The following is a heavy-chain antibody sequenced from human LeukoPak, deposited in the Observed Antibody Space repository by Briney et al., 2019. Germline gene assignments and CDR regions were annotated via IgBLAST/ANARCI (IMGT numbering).Heavy chain of an antibody. D-gene: IGHD6-13*01. CDR2: IYSSGYT. V-gene: IGHV4-4*07. CDR1: GGSISSYY. J-gene: IGHJ6*02. CDR3: ATGGDTSSARGYYAMDV. Sequence: SETLSHTCTVSGGSISSYYWSWIRQPAGKGLEWIGRIYSSGYTNYNPSLKSRVTMSVDTSKNQFSLKVSSVTAADTAVYYCATGGDTSSARGYYAMDVWGQGTTVTVSS.